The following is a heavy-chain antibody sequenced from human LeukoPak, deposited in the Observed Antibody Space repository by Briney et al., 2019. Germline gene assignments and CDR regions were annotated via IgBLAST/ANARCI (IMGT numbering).Heavy chain of an antibody. CDR3: AREVARPRDVIDY. V-gene: IGHV3-21*01. D-gene: IGHD6-6*01. J-gene: IGHJ4*02. CDR1: GFTFSSYS. CDR2: ISSSSSYI. Sequence: GGSLRLSCAASGFTFSSYSMNWVRQAPGKGLEWVSSISSSSSYIYYADSVEGRFTISRDNAKNSLYLQMNSLRAEDTAVYYCAREVARPRDVIDYWGQGTLVTVSS.